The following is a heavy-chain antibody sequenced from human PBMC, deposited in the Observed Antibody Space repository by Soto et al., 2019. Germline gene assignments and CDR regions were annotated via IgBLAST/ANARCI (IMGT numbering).Heavy chain of an antibody. V-gene: IGHV1-18*01. CDR1: GYTFTSYG. J-gene: IGHJ4*02. Sequence: ASVKVSCKASGYTFTSYGISWVRQAPGQGLEWMGWISAYNGNTNYAQKLQGRVTMTTDTSTSTAYMELRSLRSDDTAMYYCARVTLEYYDSSGYYLLDYWGQGTLVTVSS. CDR3: ARVTLEYYDSSGYYLLDY. D-gene: IGHD3-22*01. CDR2: ISAYNGNT.